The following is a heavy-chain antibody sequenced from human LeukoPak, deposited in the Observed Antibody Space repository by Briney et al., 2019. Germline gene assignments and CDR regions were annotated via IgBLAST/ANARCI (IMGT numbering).Heavy chain of an antibody. CDR1: GYTFNDYY. CDR2: INPDSGGT. V-gene: IGHV1-2*02. J-gene: IGHJ5*02. D-gene: IGHD5-12*01. CDR3: TREARAGNWFDP. Sequence: GASVKVSCKASGYTFNDYYIHWVRQAPGQGLEWMGWINPDSGGTKYAQKFQGRVTMTRDTSIRTVYMELIRLTYDDTAVFYCTREARAGNWFDPWGQGTLVTASS.